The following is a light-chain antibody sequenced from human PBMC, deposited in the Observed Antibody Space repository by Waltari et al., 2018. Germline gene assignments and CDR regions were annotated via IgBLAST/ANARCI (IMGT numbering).Light chain of an antibody. J-gene: IGKJ1*01. V-gene: IGKV2-28*01. CDR2: LVS. CDR3: MQARQTPWT. Sequence: DIVMTQSTLSLSVTPGEPASTSRRSSQSLLHGSGDTFLDWYLQKPGQSPQLLIYLVSNRASGVPDRFSGSGSGTDFTLKISRVEAEDVGVYFCMQARQTPWTFGQGTKVEIK. CDR1: QSLLHGSGDTF.